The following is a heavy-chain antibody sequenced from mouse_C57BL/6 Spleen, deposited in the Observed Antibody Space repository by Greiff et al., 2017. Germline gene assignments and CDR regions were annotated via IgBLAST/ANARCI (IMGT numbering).Heavy chain of an antibody. CDR3: ARTYDSLWYFDV. J-gene: IGHJ1*03. V-gene: IGHV3-3*01. Sequence: EVKLMESGPSLVRPSQTLSLTCTVTGFSINSDCYWIWIRQFPGNKLEYIGYTFYSGITYYNPSLESRTYITRDTSNNQFSLKLSSVTTEDTATYYCARTYDSLWYFDVWGTGTTVTVSS. CDR1: GFSINSDCY. CDR2: TFYSGIT. D-gene: IGHD2-3*01.